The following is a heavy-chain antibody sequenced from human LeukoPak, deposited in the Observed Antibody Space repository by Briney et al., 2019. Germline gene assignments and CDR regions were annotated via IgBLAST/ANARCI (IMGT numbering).Heavy chain of an antibody. D-gene: IGHD3-3*01. CDR2: ISSSSSYI. Sequence: PGGSLRLSCAASGFTFSSYSMNWVREARGKGLEWVSSISSSSSYIYYADSVKGRFTISRDNAKNSLYLQMNSLRAEDTAVYYCARLSGIFGVVMTSYYMDVWGKGTTVTVSS. CDR3: ARLSGIFGVVMTSYYMDV. V-gene: IGHV3-21*01. CDR1: GFTFSSYS. J-gene: IGHJ6*03.